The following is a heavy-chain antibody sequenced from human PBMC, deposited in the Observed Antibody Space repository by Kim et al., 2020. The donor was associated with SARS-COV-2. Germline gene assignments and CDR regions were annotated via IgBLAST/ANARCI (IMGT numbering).Heavy chain of an antibody. CDR1: GGSISSYY. CDR3: ARNWKNGRAFDI. CDR2: IYYSGST. J-gene: IGHJ3*02. Sequence: SETLSLTCTVSGGSISSYYWSWILQPPGKGLEWIGYIYYSGSTNYNPSLKSRVTISVDTSKNQFSLKLSSVTAADTAVYYCARNWKNGRAFDIWGQGTMVTVSS. D-gene: IGHD1-1*01. V-gene: IGHV4-59*08.